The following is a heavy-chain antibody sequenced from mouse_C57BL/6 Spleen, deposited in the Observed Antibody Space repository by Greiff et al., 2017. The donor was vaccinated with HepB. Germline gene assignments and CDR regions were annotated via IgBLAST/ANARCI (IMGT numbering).Heavy chain of an antibody. V-gene: IGHV1-55*01. CDR2: IYPGSGST. D-gene: IGHD2-4*01. CDR1: GYTFTSYW. J-gene: IGHJ4*01. CDR3: ARVDDYDPLAMDY. Sequence: QVQLQQPGAELVKPGASVKMSCKASGYTFTSYWITWVKQRPGQGLGWIGDIYPGSGSTNYNEKFKSKATLTVDTSSSTAYMQLSSLTSEASAVYYCARVDDYDPLAMDYWGQGTSVTVSS.